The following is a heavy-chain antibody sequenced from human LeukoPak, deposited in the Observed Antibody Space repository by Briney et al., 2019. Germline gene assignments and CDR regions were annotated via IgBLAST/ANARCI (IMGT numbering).Heavy chain of an antibody. J-gene: IGHJ4*02. CDR1: GFTFSDYY. CDR3: ARGTGTTAYFDY. V-gene: IGHV3-11*06. Sequence: GGTLRLSCAASGFTFSDYYMSWVRQAPGKGLDWVSYISSSSSYTKYADSVKGRFTISSDNAKNSLYLQVNSLRAEDTAVYYCARGTGTTAYFDYWGQGTLVTVSS. D-gene: IGHD1-1*01. CDR2: ISSSSSYT.